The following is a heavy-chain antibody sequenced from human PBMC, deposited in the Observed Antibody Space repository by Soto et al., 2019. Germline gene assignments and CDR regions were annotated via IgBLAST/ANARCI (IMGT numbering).Heavy chain of an antibody. Sequence: ASVKVSCKASGGAFSTYYINWVRQATGQGLEWMEWMNPKSGNTDYAQKFQGRVTMTRNDSIDTAYMELSSLRSEDTAVYYCARAVRVDQPRIAAAGNYYYYGMDVWGQGTTVTVSS. J-gene: IGHJ6*02. CDR1: GGAFSTYY. D-gene: IGHD6-13*01. V-gene: IGHV1-8*01. CDR2: MNPKSGNT. CDR3: ARAVRVDQPRIAAAGNYYYYGMDV.